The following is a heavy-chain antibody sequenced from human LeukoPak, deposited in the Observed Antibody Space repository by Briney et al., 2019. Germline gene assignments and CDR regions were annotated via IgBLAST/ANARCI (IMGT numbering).Heavy chain of an antibody. CDR3: ARVDYSSAVLDY. CDR1: GGSISSYY. Sequence: SETLSLTCTVSGGSISSYYWSWIRQPPGKGLEWIGYIYYSGSTNYNPSLKSRVTISVDTSKNQFSLQLSSVTAADTAVYYCARVDYSSAVLDYWGQGTLVTVSS. J-gene: IGHJ4*02. D-gene: IGHD6-25*01. V-gene: IGHV4-59*01. CDR2: IYYSGST.